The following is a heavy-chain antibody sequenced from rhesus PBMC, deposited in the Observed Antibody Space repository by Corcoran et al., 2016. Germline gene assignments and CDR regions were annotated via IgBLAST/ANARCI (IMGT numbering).Heavy chain of an antibody. CDR1: GFTFSSYW. CDR2: IKSCGRST. Sequence: EVQLVESGGGLAKPGGSLRLSCAASGFTFSSYWMNWVRQAPGKGLEWVSAIKSCGRSTYYADSVKGRFTISRDNSKNTLSLQMNSLRAQDTAVYYCASSKYSSEVDYWGQGVLVTVSS. D-gene: IGHD6-31*01. J-gene: IGHJ4*01. V-gene: IGHV3S25*01. CDR3: ASSKYSSEVDY.